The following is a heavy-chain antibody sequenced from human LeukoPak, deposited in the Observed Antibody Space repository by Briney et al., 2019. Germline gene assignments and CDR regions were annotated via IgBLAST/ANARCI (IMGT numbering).Heavy chain of an antibody. J-gene: IGHJ4*02. CDR2: ISYDGSNK. D-gene: IGHD5-18*01. Sequence: GGSLRLSCAASGFTFSSYAMHWVRQAPGKGLEWVAVISYDGSNKYYADSVKGRFTISRDNSKNTLYLQMNSLRAEDTAVYYCARSMDTAMVYFDYWGQGTLVTVSS. V-gene: IGHV3-30*04. CDR3: ARSMDTAMVYFDY. CDR1: GFTFSSYA.